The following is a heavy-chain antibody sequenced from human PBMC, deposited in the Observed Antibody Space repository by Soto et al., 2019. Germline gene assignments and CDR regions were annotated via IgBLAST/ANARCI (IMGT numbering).Heavy chain of an antibody. D-gene: IGHD6-19*01. CDR1: GGSISSYY. J-gene: IGHJ4*02. CDR2: IYYSGST. Sequence: SETLSLTCTVSGGSISSYYWSWIRQPPGKGLEWIGYIYYSGSTNYSPSLKSRVTISVDTSKNQFSLKLSSVTAADTAVYYCARSGWYSWDYWGQGALVTVSS. CDR3: ARSGWYSWDY. V-gene: IGHV4-59*01.